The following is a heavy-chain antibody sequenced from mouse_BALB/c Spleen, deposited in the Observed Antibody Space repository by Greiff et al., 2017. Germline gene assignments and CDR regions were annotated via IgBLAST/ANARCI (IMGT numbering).Heavy chain of an antibody. CDR1: GFTFSSFG. CDR3: ARGGLAYFDY. Sequence: EVKVVESGGGLVQPGGSRKLSCAASGFTFSSFGMHWVRQAPEKGLEWVAYISSGSSTIYYADTVKGRFTISRDNPKNTLFLQMTSLRSEDTAMYYCARGGLAYFDYWGQGTTLTVSS. V-gene: IGHV5-17*02. D-gene: IGHD3-3*01. CDR2: ISSGSSTI. J-gene: IGHJ2*01.